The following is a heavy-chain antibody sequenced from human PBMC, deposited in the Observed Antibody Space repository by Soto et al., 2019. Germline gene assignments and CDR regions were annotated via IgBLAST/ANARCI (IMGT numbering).Heavy chain of an antibody. V-gene: IGHV4-39*01. CDR3: ARHSQGSTIYFAY. Sequence: SETLSLTCSVSGVSISSGSYYWGWIRQPPGKGLEWIGSIYYSGSTYYNPSLKSRVTISVDTSKNQFSLKLSSVTAADTAVYYCARHSQGSTIYFAYWGQGTLVTVSS. CDR1: GVSISSGSYY. J-gene: IGHJ4*02. CDR2: IYYSGST.